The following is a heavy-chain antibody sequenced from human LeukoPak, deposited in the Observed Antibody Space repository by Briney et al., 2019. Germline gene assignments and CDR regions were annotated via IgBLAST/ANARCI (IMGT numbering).Heavy chain of an antibody. D-gene: IGHD3-22*01. CDR1: GFTFSSYA. CDR2: ISGSGGST. CDR3: AKGNYYDSSWFDY. J-gene: IGHJ4*02. V-gene: IGHV3-23*01. Sequence: GGSLRLSCAASGFTFSSYAMSWVRQAPGKGLEWVSAISGSGGSTYYAGSVKGRFTISRDNSKNTLYLQMNSLRAEDTAVYYCAKGNYYDSSWFDYWGQGTLVTVSS.